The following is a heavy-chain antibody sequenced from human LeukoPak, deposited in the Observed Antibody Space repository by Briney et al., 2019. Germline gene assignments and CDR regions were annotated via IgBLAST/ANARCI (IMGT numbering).Heavy chain of an antibody. CDR1: GFTFSTYA. D-gene: IGHD3-22*01. CDR3: ARGQGPYYDSSGYQY. CDR2: ISGSGGST. J-gene: IGHJ4*02. Sequence: GGSLRLSCAASGFTFSTYAMSWVRQAPGKGLEWVSTISGSGGSTYYADSVKGRFTISRDNSKNTLYLQMNSLRAEDTAVYYCARGQGPYYDSSGYQYWGQGTLVTVSS. V-gene: IGHV3-23*01.